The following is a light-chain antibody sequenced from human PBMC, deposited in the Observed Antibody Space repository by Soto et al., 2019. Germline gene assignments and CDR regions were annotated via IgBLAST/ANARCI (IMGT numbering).Light chain of an antibody. CDR3: SSYTSSSTNYV. J-gene: IGLJ1*01. CDR2: EVR. V-gene: IGLV2-18*02. Sequence: SSLTQPPSLSGSPGQSVTLSFTWTSSDVGVYKRVSWYQQPPGTAPKLMIYEVRNRPSGVPDRFSGSKSGNTASLTISGLQAEDEADYYCSSYTSSSTNYVFGTGTKVTVL. CDR1: SSDVGVYKR.